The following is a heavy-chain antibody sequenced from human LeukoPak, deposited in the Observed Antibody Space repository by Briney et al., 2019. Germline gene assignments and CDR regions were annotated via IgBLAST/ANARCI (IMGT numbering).Heavy chain of an antibody. V-gene: IGHV3-30*19. D-gene: IGHD4-17*01. J-gene: IGHJ4*02. CDR3: ARGVAPTTVITLGY. CDR1: GFTFSSYG. Sequence: GGSLRLSCAASGFTFSSYGMHWVRQAPGKGLEWVAVISYDGSNKYYADSVKGRFTISRDNSKNTLYLQMNSLRAEDTAVYYCARGVAPTTVITLGYWGQGTLVTVSS. CDR2: ISYDGSNK.